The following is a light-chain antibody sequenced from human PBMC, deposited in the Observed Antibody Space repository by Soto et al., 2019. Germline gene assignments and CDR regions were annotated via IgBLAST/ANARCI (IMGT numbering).Light chain of an antibody. V-gene: IGKV3D-15*01. CDR2: DAS. Sequence: EVVMRQSPATLSVSPGEGATLSCRASQGIGDTLAWYQHKPGQTPRLLIYDASNRATGIPARFSGSGSGTGFTLTISSLEPEDFAVYYCQRYNNWPLTFGGGTKVDIK. CDR1: QGIGDT. J-gene: IGKJ4*01. CDR3: QRYNNWPLT.